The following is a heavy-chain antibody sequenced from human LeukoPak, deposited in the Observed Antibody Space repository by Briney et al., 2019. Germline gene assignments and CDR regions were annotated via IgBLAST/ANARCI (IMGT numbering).Heavy chain of an antibody. CDR3: ARSATVTGGHYFDY. V-gene: IGHV3-21*01. Sequence: GALRLSCAASGVTLSSHSMKWGRPAPGEGGGWGSSISSSSSYIYYADSVKGRFTISRDNAKNSLYLQMNSLRAEDTAVYYCARSATVTGGHYFDYWGQGTLVTVSS. CDR2: ISSSSSYI. CDR1: GVTLSSHS. J-gene: IGHJ4*02. D-gene: IGHD4-17*01.